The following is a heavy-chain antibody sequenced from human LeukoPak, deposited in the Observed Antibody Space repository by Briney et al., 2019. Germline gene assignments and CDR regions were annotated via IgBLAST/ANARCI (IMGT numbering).Heavy chain of an antibody. Sequence: GGSLRLSCAASGFTFSIYDMNWVRQAPGKGLEWVSSISDINRYIYYADSVKGRFTVSRDNAKNSLYLQMNSLRAEDTAVYFCSRDDGGSYPDWGQGSMVTVSS. V-gene: IGHV3-21*01. CDR1: GFTFSIYD. D-gene: IGHD1-26*01. CDR3: SRDDGGSYPD. J-gene: IGHJ4*02. CDR2: ISDINRYI.